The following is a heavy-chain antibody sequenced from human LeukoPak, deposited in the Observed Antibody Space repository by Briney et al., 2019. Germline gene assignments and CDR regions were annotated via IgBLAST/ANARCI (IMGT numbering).Heavy chain of an antibody. CDR1: GGSISSGGYS. CDR3: ARGAKMATRGFDY. CDR2: IYNSGRT. Sequence: PSQTLSLTCTVSGGSISSGGYSWNWIRQHPGKGLEWIGYIYNSGRTHTKPSLKSRVTISVDTSKNQLSLKLRYVTAADTAVYYCARGAKMATRGFDYWGQGTLVTVSS. D-gene: IGHD5-12*01. J-gene: IGHJ4*02. V-gene: IGHV4-31*03.